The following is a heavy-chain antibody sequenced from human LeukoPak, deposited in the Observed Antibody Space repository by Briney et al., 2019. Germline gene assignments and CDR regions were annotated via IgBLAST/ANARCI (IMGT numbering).Heavy chain of an antibody. CDR2: INHSGST. J-gene: IGHJ4*02. D-gene: IGHD6-13*01. CDR1: GGSFSGYY. CDR3: ARGDMYSSTVYYFDY. Sequence: SETLSLTCAVYGGSFSGYYWSWIRQPPGKGLEWIGEINHSGSTNYNPSLKSRVTISVDTSKNQFSLKLSSVTAADTAVYCCARGDMYSSTVYYFDYWGQGTLVTVSS. V-gene: IGHV4-34*01.